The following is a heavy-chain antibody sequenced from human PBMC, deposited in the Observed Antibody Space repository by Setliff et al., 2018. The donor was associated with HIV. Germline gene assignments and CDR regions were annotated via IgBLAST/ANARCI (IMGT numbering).Heavy chain of an antibody. V-gene: IGHV4-4*02. CDR3: ARGLSIFGVATPGFYSFMDV. Sequence: SETLSLTCSVSGASISSTNWWTWVRQSPGEGLEWIGEIYHSGTIYYNPSLKSRVTVSVDTSKSQFSLKLNSVTAADTAVYYCARGLSIFGVATPGFYSFMDVWGKGTTVTVS. CDR1: GASISSTNW. CDR2: IYHSGTI. J-gene: IGHJ6*03. D-gene: IGHD3-3*01.